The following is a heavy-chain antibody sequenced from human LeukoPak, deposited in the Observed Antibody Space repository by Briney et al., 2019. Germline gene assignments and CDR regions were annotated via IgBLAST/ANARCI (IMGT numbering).Heavy chain of an antibody. CDR2: IYYSGST. J-gene: IGHJ4*02. V-gene: IGHV4-59*01. CDR1: GGSLSSYY. CDR3: ARGKVVVPAALDY. D-gene: IGHD2-2*01. Sequence: SETLSLTCTVSGGSLSSYYWSWIRQPPGKGLEWSGYIYYSGSTNYTPSLKSRVTISVDTSKNQFSLKLSSVTAADTAVYYCARGKVVVPAALDYWGQGTLVTVSS.